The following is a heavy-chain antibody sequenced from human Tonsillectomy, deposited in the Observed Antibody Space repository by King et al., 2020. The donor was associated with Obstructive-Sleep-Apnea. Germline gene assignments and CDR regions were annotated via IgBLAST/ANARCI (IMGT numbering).Heavy chain of an antibody. D-gene: IGHD3-16*02. CDR3: ATGSYRHDY. CDR1: GFTFSDYW. V-gene: IGHV3-7*01. J-gene: IGHJ4*02. CDR2: IKQDGSEK. Sequence: VQLVESGGGLVQSGGSLRLSCAASGFTFSDYWMTWVRQAPGKGLEWVANIKQDGSEKYYGASVKGRFTISRDNADNSLAVQMDSLRAEDTAVYYCATGSYRHDYWGQGTLVTVSS.